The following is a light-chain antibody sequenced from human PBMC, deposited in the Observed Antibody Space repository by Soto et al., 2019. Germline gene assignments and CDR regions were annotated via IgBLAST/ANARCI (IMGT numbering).Light chain of an antibody. V-gene: IGKV4-1*01. CDR2: WAS. Sequence: DIVMTQSPDSLAVSLGERATINCKSSQSVLYSSNNKNYLAWYQQKPGQPPKLLIYWASTRESGVPDRFSGSGSGTDFTLTISSLQAEDVAVYYCQQYNYWPTWTFGQGTKVEIK. CDR3: QQYNYWPTWT. J-gene: IGKJ1*01. CDR1: QSVLYSSNNKNY.